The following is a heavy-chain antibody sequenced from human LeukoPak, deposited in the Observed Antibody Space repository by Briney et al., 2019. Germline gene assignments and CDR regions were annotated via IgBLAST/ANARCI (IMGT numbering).Heavy chain of an antibody. CDR1: GGSISSGSYY. V-gene: IGHV4-61*02. CDR3: ASETTYSSSWYFY. Sequence: PSETLSLTCTVSGGSISSGSYYWSWIRQPAGKGLEWIGRIYTSGSTNYNPSLKSRVTISVDTSKNQFSLKLSSVTAADTAVYYCASETTYSSSWYFYWGQGTLVTVSS. D-gene: IGHD6-13*01. CDR2: IYTSGST. J-gene: IGHJ4*02.